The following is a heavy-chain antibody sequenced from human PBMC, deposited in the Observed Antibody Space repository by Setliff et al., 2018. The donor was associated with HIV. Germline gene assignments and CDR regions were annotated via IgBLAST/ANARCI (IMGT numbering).Heavy chain of an antibody. V-gene: IGHV1-69*10. J-gene: IGHJ5*01. CDR1: GTNLDSFV. D-gene: IGHD2-8*01. Sequence: SVKVSCKASGTNLDSFVISWVRQASGQGLEWMGGITPVIGRPNYAQRFHDRVTITAEKSTNTAYMELTSLTSDDTAVYYCARPLLRTNTVYGILGNWFDSWGRGTLVTVSS. CDR3: ARPLLRTNTVYGILGNWFDS. CDR2: ITPVIGRP.